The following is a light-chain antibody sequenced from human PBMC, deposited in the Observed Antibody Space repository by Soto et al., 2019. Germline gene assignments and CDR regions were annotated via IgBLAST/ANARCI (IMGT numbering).Light chain of an antibody. J-gene: IGLJ1*01. CDR2: EVN. V-gene: IGLV2-8*01. CDR3: SSYAGSSNV. CDR1: SSDVGGYNY. Sequence: QSALTQPPSASGSPGQSVAISCTGTSSDVGGYNYVSWYQQLPGKAPKLMIYEVNKRPSGVPDRFSGSKSGNTASLTVSGLQAEDEADYYCSSYAGSSNVFGTGTKVTVL.